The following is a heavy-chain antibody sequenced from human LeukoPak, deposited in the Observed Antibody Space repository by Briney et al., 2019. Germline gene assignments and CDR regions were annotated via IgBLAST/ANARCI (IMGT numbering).Heavy chain of an antibody. CDR3: ARGKQLPQNRYYYYGVDV. CDR1: GYTFTSYD. J-gene: IGHJ6*02. CDR2: MNPNSGNT. D-gene: IGHD6-13*01. V-gene: IGHV1-8*01. Sequence: ASVKVSCKASGYTFTSYDINWVRQATGQGLEWMGWMNPNSGNTGYAQKFQGRVTMTRNISISTAYMELSSLRSEDTAVYYCARGKQLPQNRYYYYGVDVWGQGTTVTVSS.